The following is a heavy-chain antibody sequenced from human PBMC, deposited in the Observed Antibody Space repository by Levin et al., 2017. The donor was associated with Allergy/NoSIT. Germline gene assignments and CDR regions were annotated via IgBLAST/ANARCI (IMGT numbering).Heavy chain of an antibody. V-gene: IGHV4-39*02. CDR2: IYNSGST. CDR1: GGSISSSSYY. Sequence: PSETLSLTCTVSGGSISSSSYYWGWIRQPPGKGLEWIGNIYNSGSTYYNPSRKSRVTISVDTSKNQFSLKLSSVTAADAAVYYCARDQGYCTSSSCHGMAFDIWGQGTVVTVSS. J-gene: IGHJ3*02. CDR3: ARDQGYCTSSSCHGMAFDI. D-gene: IGHD2-2*01.